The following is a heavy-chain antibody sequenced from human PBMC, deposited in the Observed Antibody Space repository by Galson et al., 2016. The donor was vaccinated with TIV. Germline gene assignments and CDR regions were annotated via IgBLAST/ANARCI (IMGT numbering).Heavy chain of an antibody. Sequence: SVKVSCKASGDTFSSLSIIWVRQAPGQGLEWMGRIIPLLERSNYAQNFQGRVTITADKSTSTTYMELSGLRSEDTAVYYCAREVAHVDSVILNADAFDIWGQGTMVTVSS. V-gene: IGHV1-69*08. J-gene: IGHJ3*02. CDR1: GDTFSSLS. CDR2: IIPLLERS. D-gene: IGHD5-18*01. CDR3: AREVAHVDSVILNADAFDI.